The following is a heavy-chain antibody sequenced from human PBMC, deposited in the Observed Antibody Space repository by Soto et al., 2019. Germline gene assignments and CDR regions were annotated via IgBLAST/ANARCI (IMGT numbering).Heavy chain of an antibody. V-gene: IGHV1-8*01. J-gene: IGHJ3*02. D-gene: IGHD6-6*01. CDR1: GYTFNTYE. Sequence: QVQLVQSGAEVAKPGASVKVSCKTSGYTFNTYEINWLRQAPGQGLEWMGWMNPKTGNTGYAQKFPGRLTMTRNTSIDTAYMELSCLTSEDSALYYWARGATYCLPARPGGFAFDIWGQGTMVTVSS. CDR2: MNPKTGNT. CDR3: ARGATYCLPARPGGFAFDI.